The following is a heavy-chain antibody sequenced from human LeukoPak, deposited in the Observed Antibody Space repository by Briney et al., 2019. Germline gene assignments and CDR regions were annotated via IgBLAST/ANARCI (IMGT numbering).Heavy chain of an antibody. J-gene: IGHJ6*03. CDR3: ARLIGGPDYCYFYYMDV. Sequence: GESLKISCKGSGYSFTNYWIGWVRQMPGKGLEWMGIIHPGVSDTRYSPSFQGQVTFSADKSISTAHLQWSSLKASDTAMYYCARLIGGPDYCYFYYMDVWGKGTTVTISS. CDR1: GYSFTNYW. V-gene: IGHV5-51*01. CDR2: IHPGVSDT. D-gene: IGHD3-22*01.